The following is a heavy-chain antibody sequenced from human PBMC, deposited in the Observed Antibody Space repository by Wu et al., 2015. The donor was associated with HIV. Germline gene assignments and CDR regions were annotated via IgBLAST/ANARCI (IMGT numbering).Heavy chain of an antibody. Sequence: QVQLLQSGAEVKKPGASVKVSCQTSGYSFTSYGLNWVRQAPGQGLEWMGWISGYNGNTNYAQKIQDRLIMTTDTSTSTAYMELTSLRSDDTAIYYCARVGLRAARNNWFDPGAREPWSPSPQ. J-gene: IGHJ5*02. CDR2: ISGYNGNT. CDR1: GYSFTSYG. V-gene: IGHV1-18*01. CDR3: ARVGLRAARNNWFDP. D-gene: IGHD6-6*01.